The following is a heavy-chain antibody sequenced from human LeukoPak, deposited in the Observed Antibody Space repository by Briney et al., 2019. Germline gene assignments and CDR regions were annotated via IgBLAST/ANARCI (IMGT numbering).Heavy chain of an antibody. CDR2: MFYSGGT. Sequence: PSETLSLTCTVSGGSITNYYWSWIRQPPGKGLEWIGYMFYSGGTYYNPSLKSRVTISVDTSKNQFSLKLTSVTAADTAVYYCARHDAGFPVAGQARCWGQGTLVTVSS. CDR1: GGSITNYY. V-gene: IGHV4-59*08. CDR3: ARHDAGFPVAGQARC. J-gene: IGHJ4*02. D-gene: IGHD6-19*01.